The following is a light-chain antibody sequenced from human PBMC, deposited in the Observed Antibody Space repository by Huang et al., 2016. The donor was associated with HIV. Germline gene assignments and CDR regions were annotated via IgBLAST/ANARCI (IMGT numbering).Light chain of an antibody. CDR2: AAS. CDR1: QSISNY. CDR3: QQSYNTPT. V-gene: IGKV1-39*01. Sequence: DIQMTQSPSSLSASVGDRITITCRASQSISNYLNWYQQKPGKAPKLLIYAASSLQSRVPSRFSGSGSGTEFTLNISSLQPEDFATYFCQQSYNTPTFGQGTRLEIK. J-gene: IGKJ2*01.